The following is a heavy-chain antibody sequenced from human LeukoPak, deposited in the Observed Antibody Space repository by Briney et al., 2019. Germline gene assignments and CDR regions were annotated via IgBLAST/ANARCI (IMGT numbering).Heavy chain of an antibody. Sequence: REFLKISCKGSRYSFTNSWISWVRQMPGKGLGWMGRIDPSDSYTNYSPSFQGHVTMSADKSTSTVYLQWSSLKASDTAMYYCTRSLTTTVTTRFDPWGQGTLVTVSS. J-gene: IGHJ5*02. D-gene: IGHD4-17*01. V-gene: IGHV5-10-1*01. CDR3: TRSLTTTVTTRFDP. CDR1: RYSFTNSW. CDR2: IDPSDSYT.